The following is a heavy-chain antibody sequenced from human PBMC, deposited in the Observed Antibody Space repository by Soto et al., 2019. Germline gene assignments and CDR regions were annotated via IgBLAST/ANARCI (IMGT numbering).Heavy chain of an antibody. CDR1: GGSISSYY. CDR2: IYDSGST. V-gene: IGHV4-59*01. Sequence: QVQLQESGPGLVKPSETLSLTCTVSGGSISSYYWSWIRQPPGKGLEWIGYIYDSGSTNYNPSLKSRVTISVDTSKNQFSLKRSSVTAADTAVYYCARDGYNADAFDIWGQGTMVTVSS. J-gene: IGHJ3*02. CDR3: ARDGYNADAFDI. D-gene: IGHD5-12*01.